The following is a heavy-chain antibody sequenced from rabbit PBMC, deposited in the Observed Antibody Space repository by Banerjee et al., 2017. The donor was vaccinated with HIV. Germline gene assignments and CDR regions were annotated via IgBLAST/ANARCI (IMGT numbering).Heavy chain of an antibody. V-gene: IGHV1S45*01. D-gene: IGHD2-1*01. CDR3: ARGLIDGGAGLDL. CDR1: GFSFSSSYW. J-gene: IGHJ4*01. Sequence: QEQLEESGGDLVKPEGSLTLTCTASGFSFSSSYWICWVRQAPGKGLECIACIYAGSSGSTYYASWAKGRFTISKTSSTTVTLQMTSLTAADTATYFCARGLIDGGAGLDLWGPGTLVTVS. CDR2: IYAGSSGST.